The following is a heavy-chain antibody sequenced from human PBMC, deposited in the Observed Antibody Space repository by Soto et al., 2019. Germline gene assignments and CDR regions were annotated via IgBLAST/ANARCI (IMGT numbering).Heavy chain of an antibody. CDR3: AKGPPGSVYYPGMAV. Sequence: PSETLSLTCTVSGGSISSYYVSWIRQSAGKGLEWIGRIDTSGTTNYNPSLRSRVTMSVDASKNHFSLNLSSVTAADTAVYYCAKGPPGSVYYPGMAVWAQGPTVPASS. CDR2: IDTSGTT. D-gene: IGHD3-10*01. J-gene: IGHJ6*02. CDR1: GGSISSYY. V-gene: IGHV4-4*07.